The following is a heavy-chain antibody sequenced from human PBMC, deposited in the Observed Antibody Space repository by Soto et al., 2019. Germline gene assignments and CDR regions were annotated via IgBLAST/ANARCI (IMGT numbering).Heavy chain of an antibody. J-gene: IGHJ3*02. CDR1: GGTFSSYA. Sequence: QVQLVQSGAEVKKPGSSVKVSCTASGGTFSSYAISWVRQAPGQGLEWMGGIIPIFGTANYAQKFQGRVTITADESTSTAYMELSSLRSEDTAVYYCARSATNRGSYQNTEDDAFDIWGQGTMVTVSS. V-gene: IGHV1-69*01. D-gene: IGHD1-26*01. CDR2: IIPIFGTA. CDR3: ARSATNRGSYQNTEDDAFDI.